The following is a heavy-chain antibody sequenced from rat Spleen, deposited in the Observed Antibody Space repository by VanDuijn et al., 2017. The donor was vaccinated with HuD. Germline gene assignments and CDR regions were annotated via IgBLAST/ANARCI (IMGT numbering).Heavy chain of an antibody. J-gene: IGHJ4*01. Sequence: WVASISWGGSSAYSPGNVKGRFTISRDDAKNALFLQMNNLRSEDAAIYYCTRRIASTSVMDAWGQGVSVTVSS. V-gene: IGHV5-7*01. CDR3: TRRIASTSVMDA. CDR2: ISWGGSSA. D-gene: IGHD1-2*01.